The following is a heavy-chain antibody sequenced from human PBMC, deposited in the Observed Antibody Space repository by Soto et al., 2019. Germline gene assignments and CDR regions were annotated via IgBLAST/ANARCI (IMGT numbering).Heavy chain of an antibody. CDR1: GGTFSSYA. V-gene: IGHV1-69*01. CDR2: IIPIFGTA. J-gene: IGHJ6*02. Sequence: QVQLVQSGAEVKKPGSSVKVSCKASGGTFSSYAISWVRQAPGQGLEWMGGIIPIFGTANYAQKFQGRVTITADEPTSTXYMELSSLRSEDTAVYYCASSEGRAVYYYYGMDVWGQGTTVTVSS. CDR3: ASSEGRAVYYYYGMDV.